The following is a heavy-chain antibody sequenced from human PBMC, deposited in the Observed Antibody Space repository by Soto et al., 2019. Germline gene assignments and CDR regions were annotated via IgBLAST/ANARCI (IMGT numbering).Heavy chain of an antibody. Sequence: KVSETLSLTCRVSDGSMNSDSSYWGWIRQPPGKGLEWIGVINHSGSTYHNLSLKGRVTMSVDASRNQFSLKLTSMTAADTAVYYCARLGGYVSVGYYYLWDSWGQGTLVTVSS. CDR2: INHSGST. V-gene: IGHV4-39*01. CDR3: ARLGGYVSVGYYYLWDS. D-gene: IGHD3-22*01. CDR1: DGSMNSDSSY. J-gene: IGHJ4*02.